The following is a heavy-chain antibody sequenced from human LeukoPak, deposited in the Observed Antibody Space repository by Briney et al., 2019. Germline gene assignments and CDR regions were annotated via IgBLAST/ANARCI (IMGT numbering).Heavy chain of an antibody. Sequence: ASVKVSCKASGYTFTSYGISWVRQAPGQGLEWMGWISAYNGNTNYAQKLQGRVTMTTDTSTSTAYMELRSLRSDDTAVYYCAATYYYDSSGYLEYFQHWGQGTLVTVSS. CDR2: ISAYNGNT. CDR1: GYTFTSYG. CDR3: AATYYYDSSGYLEYFQH. D-gene: IGHD3-22*01. J-gene: IGHJ1*01. V-gene: IGHV1-18*01.